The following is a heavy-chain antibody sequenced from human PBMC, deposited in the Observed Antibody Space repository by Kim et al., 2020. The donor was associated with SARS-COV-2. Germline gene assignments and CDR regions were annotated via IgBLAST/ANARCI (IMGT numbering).Heavy chain of an antibody. D-gene: IGHD1-20*01. Sequence: TPPLRRRVTSSVDTSKTQFSLKLGSVTAADTAVYYCARRGITGTIYGMDVWGQGTTVTVSS. J-gene: IGHJ6*02. V-gene: IGHV4-39*01. CDR3: ARRGITGTIYGMDV.